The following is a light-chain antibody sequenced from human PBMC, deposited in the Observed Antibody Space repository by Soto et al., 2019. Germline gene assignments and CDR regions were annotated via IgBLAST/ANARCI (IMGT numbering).Light chain of an antibody. CDR3: SSSTNTSTLVI. Sequence: QSVLTQPASVSGSPGQSITISCTGSSSDFGGYNYVSWYQLNPGKAPKLLMYEVSNRPSGVSNRFSGSKSGNTASLTISGLQAEDEAIYYCSSSTNTSTLVIFGGGTTLTVL. J-gene: IGLJ2*01. CDR1: SSDFGGYNY. CDR2: EVS. V-gene: IGLV2-14*01.